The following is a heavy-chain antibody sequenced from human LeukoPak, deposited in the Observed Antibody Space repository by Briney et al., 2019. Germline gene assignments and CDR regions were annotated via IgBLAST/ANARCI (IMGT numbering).Heavy chain of an antibody. V-gene: IGHV4-31*03. CDR1: GGSISSGDYY. Sequence: SQTLSLTCTVSGGSISSGDYYWSWIRQHPGKGLEWIGYIYYSGSTYYNPSLKSRVTMSVDTSKNQFSLNLSSVTAADTAVYYCARGDGYNQGDWGQGTLVTVSS. D-gene: IGHD5-24*01. CDR2: IYYSGST. J-gene: IGHJ4*02. CDR3: ARGDGYNQGD.